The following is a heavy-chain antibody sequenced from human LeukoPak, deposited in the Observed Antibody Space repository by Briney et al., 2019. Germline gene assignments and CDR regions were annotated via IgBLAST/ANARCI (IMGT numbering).Heavy chain of an antibody. CDR2: IYYSGST. Sequence: SETLSLTCTVSGGSISSSSYYWGWIRQPPGKGLEWIGYIYYSGSTYYNPSLKSRVTISVDTSKNQFSLKLSSVTAADTAVYYCARGTRRVLLWFGEFFDPWGQGTLVTVSS. CDR3: ARGTRRVLLWFGEFFDP. CDR1: GGSISSSSYY. D-gene: IGHD3-10*01. J-gene: IGHJ5*02. V-gene: IGHV4-30-4*08.